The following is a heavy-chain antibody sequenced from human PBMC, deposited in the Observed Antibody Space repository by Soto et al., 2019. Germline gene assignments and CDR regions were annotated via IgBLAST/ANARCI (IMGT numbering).Heavy chain of an antibody. CDR2: INPSGGST. D-gene: IGHD5-12*01. CDR1: GYTFTSYY. CDR3: DRVKATLYRHYYFDY. V-gene: IGHV1-46*01. J-gene: IGHJ4*02. Sequence: ASVKVSCKASGYTFTSYYMHWVRQAPGQGLEWMGIINPSGGSTSYAQKFQGRVTMTRDTSTSTVYMALSSLRSEATAVYFCDRVKATLYRHYYFDYWGQGTPVTVSS.